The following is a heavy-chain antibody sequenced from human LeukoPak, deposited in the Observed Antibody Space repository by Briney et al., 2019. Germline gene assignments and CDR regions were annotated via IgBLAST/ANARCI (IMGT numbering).Heavy chain of an antibody. J-gene: IGHJ5*02. Sequence: GASVKVSCKASGYTFTGHYMHWVRQAPGQGLEWMGWINPNSGGTKYAQNFQGRVTMTRDTSISTAYMELSRLTSDDTAVYYRARVVYAPPPQPEYNWFDPWGQGTLVTVSS. D-gene: IGHD2-8*01. CDR1: GYTFTGHY. CDR2: INPNSGGT. V-gene: IGHV1-2*02. CDR3: ARVVYAPPPQPEYNWFDP.